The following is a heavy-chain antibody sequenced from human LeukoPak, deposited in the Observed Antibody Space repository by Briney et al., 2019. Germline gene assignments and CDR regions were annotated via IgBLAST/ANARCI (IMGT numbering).Heavy chain of an antibody. CDR3: ARAALGYCSSTSCYTGSFDY. V-gene: IGHV4-61*02. CDR1: GGSISSGSYY. J-gene: IGHJ4*02. D-gene: IGHD2-2*02. Sequence: SETLSLTCTVSGGSISSGSYYWSWIRQPAGKGLEWIGRIYTSGSTNYNPSLKSRVTISVDTSKNQFSLKLSSLTAADTAVYYCARAALGYCSSTSCYTGSFDYWGQGTLVTVSS. CDR2: IYTSGST.